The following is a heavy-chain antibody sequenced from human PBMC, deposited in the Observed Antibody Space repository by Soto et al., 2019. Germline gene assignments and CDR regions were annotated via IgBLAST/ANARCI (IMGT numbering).Heavy chain of an antibody. CDR2: INQSVST. CDR3: ARCTVYVRFLFLCLDV. J-gene: IGHJ6*02. CDR1: GESLRAYY. V-gene: IGHV4-34*01. D-gene: IGHD3-3*01. Sequence: PSETLSLTGAVYGESLRAYYWTWSRQPPVKGLEGIGEINQSVSTNYNLAVKRRVTMSADTSNKHFSLKVTSVTAADKPVYYCARCTVYVRFLFLCLDVWGQGTPGTVS.